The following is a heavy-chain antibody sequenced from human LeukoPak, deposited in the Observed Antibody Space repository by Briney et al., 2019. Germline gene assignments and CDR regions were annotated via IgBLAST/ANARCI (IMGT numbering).Heavy chain of an antibody. Sequence: SETLSLTRTVSGVSISSYYWSWIRQPPGKGLELIGYIYYSGSTNYNPSLKSRVTISVDTSKNQLSLKLSSVTAADTAVYYCARFSVAAAGTGWFDPWGQGTLVTVSA. CDR1: GVSISSYY. J-gene: IGHJ5*02. V-gene: IGHV4-59*01. CDR2: IYYSGST. D-gene: IGHD6-13*01. CDR3: ARFSVAAAGTGWFDP.